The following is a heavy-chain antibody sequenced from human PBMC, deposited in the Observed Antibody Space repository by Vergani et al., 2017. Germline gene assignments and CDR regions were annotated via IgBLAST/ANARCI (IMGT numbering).Heavy chain of an antibody. J-gene: IGHJ4*02. CDR3: ARVRGGSYHFDY. CDR2: ISGSGGST. V-gene: IGHV3-23*01. Sequence: EVQLLESGGGLVQPGGSLRLSCAASGFTFSSYAMSWVRQAPGKGLEWVSAISGSGGSTYYADSVKGRFTISRDNSKNTLYLQMNSLRAEDTAVYYCARVRGGSYHFDYWGQGTLVTVSS. CDR1: GFTFSSYA. D-gene: IGHD1-26*01.